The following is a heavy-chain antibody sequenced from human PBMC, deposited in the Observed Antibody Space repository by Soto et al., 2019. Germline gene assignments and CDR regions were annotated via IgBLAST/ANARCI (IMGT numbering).Heavy chain of an antibody. CDR2: IFWDDDK. Sequence: QITLKESGPALVRHTQTLTLTCSFSGFSLTTRGVAVGWIRQPPGKALEWLALIFWDDDKWYSPSLRSRLTITEDTSKNQVLLTMTNMDPVDTATYYCAHRSRGYAYYFDQWGQRTLVTVSS. CDR3: AHRSRGYAYYFDQ. J-gene: IGHJ4*02. D-gene: IGHD5-12*01. V-gene: IGHV2-5*02. CDR1: GFSLTTRGVA.